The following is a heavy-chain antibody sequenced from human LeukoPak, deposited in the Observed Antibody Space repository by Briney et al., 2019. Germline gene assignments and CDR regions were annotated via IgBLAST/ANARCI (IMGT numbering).Heavy chain of an antibody. CDR1: GFTFSSYG. Sequence: GGSLRLSCAASGFTFSSYGMHWVRQAPGKGLEWVAFIRYDGSNKYYADSVKGRFTISRDSSKNTLYLQMNSLRAEDTAMYYCARALTTVTTANDAFDIWGQGTMVTVSS. J-gene: IGHJ3*02. CDR3: ARALTTVTTANDAFDI. D-gene: IGHD4-17*01. V-gene: IGHV3-30*02. CDR2: IRYDGSNK.